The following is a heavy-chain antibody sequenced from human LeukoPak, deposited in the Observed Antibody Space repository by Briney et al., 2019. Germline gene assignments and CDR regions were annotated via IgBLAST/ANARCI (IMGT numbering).Heavy chain of an antibody. CDR3: ARELGEIAAAGIPYYYGMDV. CDR2: INPNSGGT. D-gene: IGHD6-13*01. Sequence: ASVKVSCKASGYTFTSYGISWVRQAPGQGLEWMGWINPNSGGTNYAQKFQGWVTMTRDTSISTAYMELSRLRSDDTAVYYCARELGEIAAAGIPYYYGMDVWGQGTTVTVSS. CDR1: GYTFTSYG. J-gene: IGHJ6*02. V-gene: IGHV1-2*04.